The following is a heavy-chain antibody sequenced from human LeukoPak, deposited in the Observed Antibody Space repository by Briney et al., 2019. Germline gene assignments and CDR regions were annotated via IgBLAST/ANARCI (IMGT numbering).Heavy chain of an antibody. V-gene: IGHV4-34*01. CDR2: INHSGNT. J-gene: IGHJ4*02. CDR1: GGSFSGYY. CDR3: ARGGGQWLRSYYFDY. D-gene: IGHD5-12*01. Sequence: SETLSLTCAVYGGSFSGYYWTWIRQSQGKGLEWIGEINHSGNTNYNPPLKSRVTISVDTSKKHFSLTVRSVTAADTAVYYCARGGGQWLRSYYFDYWGQGALVTVSS.